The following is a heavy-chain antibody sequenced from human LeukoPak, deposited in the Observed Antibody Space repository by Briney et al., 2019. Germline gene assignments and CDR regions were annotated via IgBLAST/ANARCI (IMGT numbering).Heavy chain of an antibody. V-gene: IGHV1-69*05. CDR2: IIPIFGTA. D-gene: IGHD2-2*02. CDR1: GGTFSSYA. J-gene: IGHJ6*03. CDR3: ARDSAPHCSSTSCYTGHYYYMHV. Sequence: ASVKVSCKASGGTFSSYAISWVRQAPGQGLEWMGGIIPIFGTANYAQKFQGRVTITTDESTSTAYMELSSLRSEDTAVYYCARDSAPHCSSTSCYTGHYYYMHVWGKGTTVTVSS.